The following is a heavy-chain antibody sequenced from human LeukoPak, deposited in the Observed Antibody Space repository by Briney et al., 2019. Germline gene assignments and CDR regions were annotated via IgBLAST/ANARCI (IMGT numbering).Heavy chain of an antibody. Sequence: ASVKVSCKASGYTFTSYAMNWVRQAPGQGLEWMGWINPNSGGTNYAQKFQGRVTMTRDTSISTAYMELSRLRSDDTAVYYCARTAAAGTSQFYMRPFDPWGQGTLVTVSS. V-gene: IGHV1-2*02. CDR1: GYTFTSYA. CDR3: ARTAAAGTSQFYMRPFDP. J-gene: IGHJ5*02. D-gene: IGHD6-13*01. CDR2: INPNSGGT.